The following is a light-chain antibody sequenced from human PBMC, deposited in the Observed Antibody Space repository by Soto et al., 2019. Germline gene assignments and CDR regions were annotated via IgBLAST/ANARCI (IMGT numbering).Light chain of an antibody. CDR2: DAS. CDR3: QQRNNWPGT. V-gene: IGKV3-11*01. Sequence: SGFTQSPTTPSFSPGGRAPLSCRASQTVSNYLAWYQQKPGQAPRLLIYDASNRATGVPARFSGRGSGTDFTLTISSLEPEDFAVYYCQQRNNWPGTFGQGTKVDIK. J-gene: IGKJ1*01. CDR1: QTVSNY.